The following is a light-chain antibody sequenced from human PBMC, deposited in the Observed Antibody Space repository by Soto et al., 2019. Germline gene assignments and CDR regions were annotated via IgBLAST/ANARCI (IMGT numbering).Light chain of an antibody. CDR3: QQRSNWPPRFT. Sequence: EIVLTQSPATLSLSPGERATLSCRASQSVSSYLAWYQQKPCQAPRLLIYDASNRATGIPARFSGSGSGTDSTLTISSLEPEDFAVYYCQQRSNWPPRFTFGPGTKVYIK. CDR2: DAS. CDR1: QSVSSY. V-gene: IGKV3-11*01. J-gene: IGKJ3*01.